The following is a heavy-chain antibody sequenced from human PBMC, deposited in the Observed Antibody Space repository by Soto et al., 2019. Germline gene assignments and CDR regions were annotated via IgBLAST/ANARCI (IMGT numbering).Heavy chain of an antibody. Sequence: SETLSLTCTVSGGSISSSSHYWGWIRQPPGRGLEWIGYIYYIGSTYYNPSLKSRVTISLDTSKNQFSLKLSSVTAADTAVYYCARSVFPWGQGTLVTVSS. CDR2: IYYIGST. V-gene: IGHV4-31*03. CDR3: ARSVFP. CDR1: GGSISSSSHY. J-gene: IGHJ5*02.